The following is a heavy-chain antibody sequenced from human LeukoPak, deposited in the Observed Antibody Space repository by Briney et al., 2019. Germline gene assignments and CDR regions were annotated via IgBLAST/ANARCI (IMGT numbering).Heavy chain of an antibody. CDR3: ARFYSSGSFGAFDI. CDR2: IYSNGST. V-gene: IGHV3-53*01. Sequence: GGSLTLSCATSDFTVSSNYMSWVRQAPGKGLEWVSIIYSNGSTYYADSMKGRFTISRDNSKNTLYLQMNSLRAEDTAVYYCARFYSSGSFGAFDIWGQGTMVTVSS. J-gene: IGHJ3*02. CDR1: DFTVSSNY. D-gene: IGHD6-19*01.